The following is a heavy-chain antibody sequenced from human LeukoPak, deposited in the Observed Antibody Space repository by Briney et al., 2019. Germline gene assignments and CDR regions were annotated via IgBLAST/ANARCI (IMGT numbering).Heavy chain of an antibody. J-gene: IGHJ6*03. CDR3: ARHGITIFGVVKSPYYYYYYMDV. Sequence: SETLSLTCTVSGGSISSYYWSWIRQPPGKGLEWIGYIYTSGSTNYNPSLKSRVTISADTSKNQFSLKLSSVTAADTAVYYCARHGITIFGVVKSPYYYYYYMDVWGKGTTVTVSS. V-gene: IGHV4-4*09. CDR1: GGSISSYY. CDR2: IYTSGST. D-gene: IGHD3-3*01.